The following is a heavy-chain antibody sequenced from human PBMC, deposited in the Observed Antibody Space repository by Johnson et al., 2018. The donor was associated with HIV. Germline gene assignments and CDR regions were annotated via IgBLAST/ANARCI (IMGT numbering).Heavy chain of an antibody. CDR1: GFTFGDYA. J-gene: IGHJ3*02. Sequence: VQLVESGGGLVQPGRSLRLSCTASGFTFGDYALSWVRQAPGKGLEWVGFIRSKAYGGTTEYVASVKGRFTISRDDSKNTLYLQMNSLKIEDTAVYYCTTDQVGRNYGGKYHIWGQGKMVTVSS. CDR2: IRSKAYGGTT. V-gene: IGHV3-49*04. CDR3: TTDQVGRNYGGKYHI. D-gene: IGHD1-7*01.